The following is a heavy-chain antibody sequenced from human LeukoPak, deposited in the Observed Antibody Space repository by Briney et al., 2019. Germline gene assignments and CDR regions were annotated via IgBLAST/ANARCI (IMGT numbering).Heavy chain of an antibody. CDR1: GFTFSSYS. Sequence: SGGSLRLSCAASGFTFSSYSMNWVRQAPGKGLEWVSYISSSSSTIYYADSVKGRFTISRDNSKNTLYLQMNSLRAEDTAVYYCAKESGGSYAKFDYWGQGTLVTVSS. D-gene: IGHD1-26*01. CDR3: AKESGGSYAKFDY. V-gene: IGHV3-48*01. CDR2: ISSSSSTI. J-gene: IGHJ4*02.